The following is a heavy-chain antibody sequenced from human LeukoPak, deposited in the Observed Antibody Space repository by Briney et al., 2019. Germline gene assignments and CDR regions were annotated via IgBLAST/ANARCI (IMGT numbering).Heavy chain of an antibody. CDR3: ARNYPHYYDNFDI. CDR2: IYHSGST. CDR1: GGSISSGGYY. Sequence: SETLSLTCTVSGGSISSGGYYWSWIRQPPGKGLEWIGYIYHSGSTYYNPSLKSRVTISVDRSKNQFSLKLSSVTAADTAVYYCARNYPHYYDNFDIWGQGTMVTVSS. J-gene: IGHJ3*02. V-gene: IGHV4-30-2*01. D-gene: IGHD3-22*01.